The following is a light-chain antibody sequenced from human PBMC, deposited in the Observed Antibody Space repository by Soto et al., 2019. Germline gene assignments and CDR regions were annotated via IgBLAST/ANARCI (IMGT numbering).Light chain of an antibody. CDR1: SSNIGSNY. CDR2: SNN. Sequence: QSVLTQPPSASGTPGQRVTISCSGSSSNIGSNYVYWYQQLPGTAPKLLIYSNNQRPSGVPDRFSGSKSGTSASLAISGLRSEDAADYYCAAWDDSLSGQVFGGGTKLTVL. CDR3: AAWDDSLSGQV. V-gene: IGLV1-47*02. J-gene: IGLJ2*01.